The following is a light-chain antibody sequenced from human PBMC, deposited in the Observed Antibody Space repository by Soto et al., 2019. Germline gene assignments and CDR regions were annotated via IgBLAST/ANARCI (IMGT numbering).Light chain of an antibody. CDR2: GAS. J-gene: IGKJ4*01. CDR1: QSMSTNY. V-gene: IGKV3-20*01. Sequence: EIVLAQSPDTLSLSPGERATLSCRTSQSMSTNYLAWYQQKSGQPPRLLIYGASIRATGIPDRFSGSGSGTDFTLTISRLEHDDVAVYYCHQYDSSPLTFGGGAKVEIK. CDR3: HQYDSSPLT.